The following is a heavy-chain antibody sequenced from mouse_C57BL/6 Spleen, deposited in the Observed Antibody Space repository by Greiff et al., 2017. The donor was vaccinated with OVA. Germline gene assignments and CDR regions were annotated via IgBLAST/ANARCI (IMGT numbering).Heavy chain of an antibody. CDR3: ARTLGRGFAY. D-gene: IGHD4-1*01. CDR1: GYTFTSYW. CDR2: SDPSDSYT. Sequence: QVQLQQPGAELVMPGASVKLSCKASGYTFTSYWMHWVKQRPGQGLEWIGESDPSDSYTNYNPKFKGKSTLTVDKSSSTAYMQLSSLTSEDSAVYYCARTLGRGFAYWGQGTLVTVSA. J-gene: IGHJ3*01. V-gene: IGHV1-69*01.